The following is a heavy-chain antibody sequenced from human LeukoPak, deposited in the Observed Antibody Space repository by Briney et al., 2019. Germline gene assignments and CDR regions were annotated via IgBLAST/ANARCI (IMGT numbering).Heavy chain of an antibody. CDR3: ARESLRFLEWLHY. V-gene: IGHV3-21*01. CDR1: GFTFSSYS. CDR2: ISSSSSYI. Sequence: GGSLRLSCAASGFTFSSYSMNWVRQAPGKGLEWVSSISSSSSYIFYAYSVKGRFTISRDNAKTSLYLQMNSLRAEDTAVYYCARESLRFLEWLHYWGQGTLVTVSS. D-gene: IGHD3-3*01. J-gene: IGHJ4*02.